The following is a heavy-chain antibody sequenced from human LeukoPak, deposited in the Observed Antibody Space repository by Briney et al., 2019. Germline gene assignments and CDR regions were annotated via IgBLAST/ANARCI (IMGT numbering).Heavy chain of an antibody. CDR3: ARTKGNYYMDV. V-gene: IGHV4-30-4*08. D-gene: IGHD2-8*01. Sequence: SQTLSLTCTVSGGSINSGDYYWSWIRQPPGKGLEWIGYIYYSGSTYYNPSLKSRVTISIDTSKNQFSLKLSSVTAADTAVYYCARTKGNYYMDVWGKGTTVTVSS. CDR1: GGSINSGDYY. CDR2: IYYSGST. J-gene: IGHJ6*03.